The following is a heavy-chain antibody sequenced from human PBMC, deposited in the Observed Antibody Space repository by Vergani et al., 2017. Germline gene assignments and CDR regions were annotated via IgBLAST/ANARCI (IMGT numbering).Heavy chain of an antibody. V-gene: IGHV4-39*01. Sequence: QLQLQESGPGLVKPLETLSLTCTVSGGSITYGAFYWGWIRQSPGKGLEWIGNIYYSENKFNNPALESRVTLSIDTTKNQFSLKLKSFAAADMAVLYCAGCFRDEGMIYGGTVENWFDPWGQGTLVTVSS. J-gene: IGHJ5*02. D-gene: IGHD3-22*01. CDR2: IYYSENK. CDR1: GGSITYGAFY. CDR3: AGCFRDEGMIYGGTVENWFDP.